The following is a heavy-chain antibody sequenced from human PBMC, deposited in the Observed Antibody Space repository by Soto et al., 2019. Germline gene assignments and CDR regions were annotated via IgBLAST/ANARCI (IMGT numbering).Heavy chain of an antibody. J-gene: IGHJ3*02. CDR2: IVVGSGNT. CDR3: AAKSSSSWYPLDAFDI. D-gene: IGHD6-13*01. CDR1: GYTFTNYG. V-gene: IGHV1-58*02. Sequence: SVKVSCKASGYTFTNYGISWVRQARGQRLEWIGWIVVGSGNTNYAQKFQERVTITRDMSTSTAYMELSSLRSEDTAVYYCAAKSSSSWYPLDAFDIWGQGTMVTV.